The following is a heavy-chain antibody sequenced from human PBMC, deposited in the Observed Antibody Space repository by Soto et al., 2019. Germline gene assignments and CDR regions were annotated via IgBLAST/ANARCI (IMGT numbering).Heavy chain of an antibody. CDR2: IIPIFGTA. J-gene: IGHJ6*02. V-gene: IGHV1-69*13. CDR3: AMDRAYSSSSSHYYYGMDV. Sequence: GASVKVSCKASGGTFSSYAISWVRQAPGQGLEWMGGIIPIFGTANYAQKFQGRVTITADESTSTAYMELSSLRSEDTAVYYCAMDRAYSSSSSHYYYGMDVWGQGTTVTVSS. D-gene: IGHD6-6*01. CDR1: GGTFSSYA.